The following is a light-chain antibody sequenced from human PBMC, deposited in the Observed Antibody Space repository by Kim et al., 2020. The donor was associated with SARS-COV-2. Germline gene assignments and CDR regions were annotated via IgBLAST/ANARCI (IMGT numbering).Light chain of an antibody. CDR1: QSVGSF. CDR2: DAS. CDR3: QQRTSWPLT. Sequence: EVVLTQSPATLSLSPGDRATLSCRASQSVGSFLAWYQQKPGQAPRLLIYDASKRATGIPARFSGSGSGTDFTLTISSLEPEDFALYYCQQRTSWPLTFGGGTKVDIK. J-gene: IGKJ4*01. V-gene: IGKV3-11*01.